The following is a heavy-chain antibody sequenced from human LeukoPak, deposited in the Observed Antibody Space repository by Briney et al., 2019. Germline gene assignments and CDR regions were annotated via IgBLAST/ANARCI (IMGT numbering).Heavy chain of an antibody. J-gene: IGHJ2*01. CDR1: GFTFSSYE. D-gene: IGHD1-26*01. V-gene: IGHV3-48*03. Sequence: GGSLRLSCAASGFTFSSYEMNWVRQAPGKGLEWVSYISSSGSTIYYADSVKGRFTISRDNSKDTLYLQMNSLRAEDTAVYYCAKRAMWDLYWYFDLWGRGALVTVSS. CDR3: AKRAMWDLYWYFDL. CDR2: ISSSGSTI.